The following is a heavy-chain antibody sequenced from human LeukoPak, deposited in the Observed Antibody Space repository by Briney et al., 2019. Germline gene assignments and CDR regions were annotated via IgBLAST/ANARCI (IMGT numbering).Heavy chain of an antibody. D-gene: IGHD3-22*01. CDR2: INPNSGGT. CDR1: GYTFTGYY. Sequence: ASVKVSCKASGYTFTGYYMHWVRQAPGQGLEWMGWINPNSGGTNYAQKFQGRVTMTRDTSISTAYMELSRPRSDDTAVYYCARDSPFFYDSSGYYYLDAFDIWGQGTMVTVSS. CDR3: ARDSPFFYDSSGYYYLDAFDI. V-gene: IGHV1-2*02. J-gene: IGHJ3*02.